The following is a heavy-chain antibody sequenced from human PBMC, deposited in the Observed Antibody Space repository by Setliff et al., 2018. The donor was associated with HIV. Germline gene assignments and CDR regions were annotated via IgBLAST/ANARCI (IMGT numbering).Heavy chain of an antibody. CDR1: GGSISSYY. CDR3: ARRSGYAEDY. J-gene: IGHJ4*02. Sequence: KASETLSLTCTVSGGSISSYYWSWIRQPPGKGLEWIGYIYYSGSTNYNPSLKSRVTISVDTSKNQFSLKLSSVTAADTAVYYCARRSGYAEDYWGQGTLVTVSS. D-gene: IGHD5-12*01. CDR2: IYYSGST. V-gene: IGHV4-59*12.